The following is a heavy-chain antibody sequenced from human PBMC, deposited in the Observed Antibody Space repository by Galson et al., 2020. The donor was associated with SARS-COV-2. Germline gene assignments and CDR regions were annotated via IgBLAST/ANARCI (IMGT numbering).Heavy chain of an antibody. CDR3: ARQGVNMIVLVTVPGGYFDL. J-gene: IGHJ2*01. Sequence: SETLSITYTGYGYPVNTTNYRGCDRQPPGRRPEGIGIGYPSSPNYNNRSLKSRVNISVDTSKNQFSLRLDYVTAADTARYYCARQGVNMIVLVTVPGGYFDLWGRGTRVTVSS. CDR1: GYPVNTTNY. D-gene: IGHD3-22*01. CDR2: GYPSSPN. V-gene: IGHV4-38-2*02.